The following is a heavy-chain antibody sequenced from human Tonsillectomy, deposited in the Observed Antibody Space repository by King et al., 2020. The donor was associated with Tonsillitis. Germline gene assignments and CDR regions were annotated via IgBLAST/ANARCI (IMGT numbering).Heavy chain of an antibody. V-gene: IGHV3-53*01. J-gene: IGHJ4*02. CDR2: LYTGGVT. Sequence: VQLVESGGGLIQPGGSLRLSCAASGFNVSSNYMTWVRQAPGKGLEWVSLLYTGGVTYYADSVKGRFTVSQDISKNTLYLQMSSLRGEDTAVYYCARGDIYGFPVFDFWGQGTLVTVSS. CDR1: GFNVSSNY. CDR3: ARGDIYGFPVFDF. D-gene: IGHD5-18*01.